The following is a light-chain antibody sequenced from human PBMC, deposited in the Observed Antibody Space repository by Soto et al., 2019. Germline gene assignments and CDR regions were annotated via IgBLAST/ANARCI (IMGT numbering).Light chain of an antibody. CDR3: QQYNNWRRT. CDR1: QSVSSN. Sequence: EILMTQSPSTLPVSPGERATLSCRASQSVSSNLAWYQQKPGQAPRLLIYGASTRATGIPARFSGSGSGTEFTLTISSLQSEDFEVYYCQQYNNWRRTFGQGTKVDIK. V-gene: IGKV3-15*01. J-gene: IGKJ1*01. CDR2: GAS.